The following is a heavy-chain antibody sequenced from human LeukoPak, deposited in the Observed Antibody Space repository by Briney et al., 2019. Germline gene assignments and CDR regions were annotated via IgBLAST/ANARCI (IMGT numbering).Heavy chain of an antibody. CDR1: GFTFSSYG. V-gene: IGHV3-30*03. CDR3: ARGRNSYYDFWSGSNDY. CDR2: ISYDGSNK. J-gene: IGHJ4*02. D-gene: IGHD3-3*01. Sequence: GGSLRLSCAASGFTFSSYGMHWVRQAPGKGLEWVAVISYDGSNKYYADSVKGRFTISRDNSKNTLYLQMNSLRAEDTAVYYCARGRNSYYDFWSGSNDYWGQGTLVTVSS.